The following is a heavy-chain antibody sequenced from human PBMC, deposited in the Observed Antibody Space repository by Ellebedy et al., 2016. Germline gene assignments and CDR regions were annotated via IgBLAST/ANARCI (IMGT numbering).Heavy chain of an antibody. V-gene: IGHV3-7*01. J-gene: IGHJ4*02. CDR2: IKEDGSEK. CDR3: VMKLGDC. D-gene: IGHD3-16*01. CDR1: GFTFADYW. Sequence: GGSLRLSCVASGFTFADYWMGWVRQAPGKGLEWVANIKEDGSEKIYADSVTGRFTTSRDNGKNSMYLQMSSLRAEDTAVYDCVMKLGDCWGQGTLVTVSS.